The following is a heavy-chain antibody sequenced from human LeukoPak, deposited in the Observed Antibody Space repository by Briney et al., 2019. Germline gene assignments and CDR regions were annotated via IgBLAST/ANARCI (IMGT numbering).Heavy chain of an antibody. V-gene: IGHV1-18*01. CDR2: ISGYNGNT. J-gene: IGHJ4*02. CDR3: TRGQTNRLLWVGELLSNISPFDY. D-gene: IGHD3-10*01. CDR1: GYTFTRYG. Sequence: ASVKVSCKASGYTFTRYGISWVRLAPGQGLEWMGWISGYNGNTKYAQRLQGRVTMTTDTSTSTVYMELRSLRSDDTAVYYCTRGQTNRLLWVGELLSNISPFDYWGQGTLVTVSS.